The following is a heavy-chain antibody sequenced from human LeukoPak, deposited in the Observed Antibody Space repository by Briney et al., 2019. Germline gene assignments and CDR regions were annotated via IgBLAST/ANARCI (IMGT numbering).Heavy chain of an antibody. V-gene: IGHV3-21*01. CDR3: ATSLYSGTKLDY. D-gene: IGHD1-26*01. CDR1: GFTFSSYS. CDR2: ISSSSSYI. Sequence: PGGSLRLSCAATGFTFSSYSMNWVRQAPGKGLEWVSSISSSSSYIYYADSVKGRFTISRDRAKNTLYLQMNGLRDDDTAVYYCATSLYSGTKLDYWGQGTLVTVSS. J-gene: IGHJ4*02.